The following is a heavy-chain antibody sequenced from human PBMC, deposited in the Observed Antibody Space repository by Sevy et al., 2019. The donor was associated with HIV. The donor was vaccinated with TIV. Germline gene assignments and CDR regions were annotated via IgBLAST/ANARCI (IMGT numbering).Heavy chain of an antibody. D-gene: IGHD2-2*01. CDR1: GFTFSNYA. J-gene: IGHJ4*02. CDR2: FSFGCGKI. V-gene: IGHV3-23*01. Sequence: GGSLRLSCAASGFTFSNYAMSWVRQAPGKGLEWVSTFSFGCGKINYADSVKGRFTISRGNSKNTRYLQMNSLRVEDTAIYCCAREGCSKPLDFWGQGTLVTVSS. CDR3: AREGCSKPLDF.